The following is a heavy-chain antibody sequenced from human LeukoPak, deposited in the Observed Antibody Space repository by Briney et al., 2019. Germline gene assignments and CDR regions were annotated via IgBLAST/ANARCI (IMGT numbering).Heavy chain of an antibody. V-gene: IGHV4-28*01. Sequence: PSETLSLTCAVSGYSISSSNWWGWIRQPPGKGLEWIGYIYYSGSTYYNPSLKSRVTMSVDTSKNQFSLKLSSVTAVDTAVYYCARKGGFDWLSPPDYWGQGTLVTVSS. D-gene: IGHD3-9*01. CDR1: GYSISSSNW. CDR3: ARKGGFDWLSPPDY. CDR2: IYYSGST. J-gene: IGHJ4*02.